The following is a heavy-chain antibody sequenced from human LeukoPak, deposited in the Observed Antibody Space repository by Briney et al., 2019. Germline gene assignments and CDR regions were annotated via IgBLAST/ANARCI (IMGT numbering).Heavy chain of an antibody. Sequence: PSETLSLTCAVYGGSFSGYYWSWIRQPPGKGLEWIGEINHSGSTNYNPSLKSRVTISVDTSKNQFSLKLSSVTAADTAVYYCASQSYDFWSGYYRRFDYWGQGTLVTVSS. CDR1: GGSFSGYY. CDR2: INHSGST. D-gene: IGHD3-3*01. J-gene: IGHJ4*02. V-gene: IGHV4-34*01. CDR3: ASQSYDFWSGYYRRFDY.